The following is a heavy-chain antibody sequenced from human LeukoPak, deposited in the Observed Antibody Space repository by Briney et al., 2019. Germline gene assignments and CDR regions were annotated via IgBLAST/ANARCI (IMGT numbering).Heavy chain of an antibody. V-gene: IGHV3-7*01. CDR3: ARGMTIGAFDI. D-gene: IGHD4/OR15-4a*01. CDR1: GFTFSSYW. CDR2: IKQDGSEK. J-gene: IGHJ3*02. Sequence: LGGSLRLSCAASGFTFSSYWMSWVRQAPGKGLEWVANIKQDGSEKYYVDSVKGRFTISRDNSKNTLYLQMNSLRAEDTAVYYCARGMTIGAFDIWGQGTMVTVSS.